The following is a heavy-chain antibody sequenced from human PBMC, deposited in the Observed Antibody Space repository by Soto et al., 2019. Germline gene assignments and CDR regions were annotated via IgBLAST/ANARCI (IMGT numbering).Heavy chain of an antibody. D-gene: IGHD3-22*01. V-gene: IGHV3-21*01. CDR3: ATHMYYFDSSGYLYGMGV. CDR2: ISSSSNYM. Sequence: EVQLVESGGGLVKPGGSLRLSCAGSGSTFSTYTMSWVRQASGKGLEWVSFISSSSNYMYYADSVRGRFIISRGNAKKSLDQQLHSLRAEDTAVYYCATHMYYFDSSGYLYGMGVWGQGTRVTVSS. CDR1: GSTFSTYT. J-gene: IGHJ6*02.